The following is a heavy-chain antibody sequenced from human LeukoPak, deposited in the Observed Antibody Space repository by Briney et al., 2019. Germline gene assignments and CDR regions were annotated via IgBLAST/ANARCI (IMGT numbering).Heavy chain of an antibody. J-gene: IGHJ4*02. Sequence: SVKVSCKASGFTFITSAVQWVRQARGQRLEWIGWIVVSSGNANYAQKFQQRVTITRDTSTNTAYMELSSLTSEDTAIYYCAAPSWDDYGDYVTYWGQGTLVTVSS. V-gene: IGHV1-58*01. CDR3: AAPSWDDYGDYVTY. CDR1: GFTFITSA. D-gene: IGHD4-17*01. CDR2: IVVSSGNA.